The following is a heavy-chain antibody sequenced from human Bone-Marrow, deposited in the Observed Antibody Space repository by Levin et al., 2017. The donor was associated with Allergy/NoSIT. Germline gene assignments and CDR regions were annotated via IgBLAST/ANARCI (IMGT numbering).Heavy chain of an antibody. J-gene: IGHJ3*01. CDR2: ISYDGSKT. CDR3: ATVVTAIAGAFDL. Sequence: GGSLRLSCAGSGFTFRNNAIHWVRQAPGKGLEWVTLISYDGSKTYYGNSVRGRFTVSRDNSENMVYLEMNSLRADDTTVYYCATVVTAIAGAFDLWGQGTVVTISS. CDR1: GFTFRNNA. D-gene: IGHD2-21*02. V-gene: IGHV3-30*03.